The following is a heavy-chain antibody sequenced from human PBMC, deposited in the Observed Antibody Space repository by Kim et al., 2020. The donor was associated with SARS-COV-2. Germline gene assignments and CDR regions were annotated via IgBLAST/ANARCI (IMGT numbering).Heavy chain of an antibody. D-gene: IGHD3-10*01. J-gene: IGHJ4*02. V-gene: IGHV3-7*01. CDR1: GFTFSNYW. Sequence: GGSLRLSCAASGFTFSNYWMSWVRQAPGKGPEWVANIKSDGSAKHYVDSVKGRFTISRDNAKNSLDLQMDSLRAEDTAVYYCARYLHGAASYYSPGFEYWGQGTLVTVSS. CDR2: IKSDGSAK. CDR3: ARYLHGAASYYSPGFEY.